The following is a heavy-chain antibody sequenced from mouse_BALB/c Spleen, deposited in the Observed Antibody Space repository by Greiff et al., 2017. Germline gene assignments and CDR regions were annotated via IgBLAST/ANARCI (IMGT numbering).Heavy chain of an antibody. CDR3: ARHEGYDYLDY. CDR1: GFTFSSYY. D-gene: IGHD2-3*01. V-gene: IGHV5-6-2*01. J-gene: IGHJ2*01. CDR2: INSNGGST. Sequence: EVKLVESGGGLVKLGGSLKLSCAASGFTFSSYYMSWVRQTPEKRLELVAAINSNGGSTYYPDTVKGRFTISRDNAKNTLYLQMSSLKSEDTALYYCARHEGYDYLDYWGQGTTLTVSS.